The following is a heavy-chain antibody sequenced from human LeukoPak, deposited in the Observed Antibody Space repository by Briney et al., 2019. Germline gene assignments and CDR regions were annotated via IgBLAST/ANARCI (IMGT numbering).Heavy chain of an antibody. Sequence: ASVKVSCKASGYTFTGYYMHWVRQAPGQGLEWMGWINPNSGGTNYAQKFQGWVTMTRDTSISTAYMELSRLRSEDTAVYYCARGLLIAAVGRGPLDYWGQGTLVTVSS. CDR1: GYTFTGYY. J-gene: IGHJ4*02. CDR2: INPNSGGT. D-gene: IGHD6-13*01. V-gene: IGHV1-2*04. CDR3: ARGLLIAAVGRGPLDY.